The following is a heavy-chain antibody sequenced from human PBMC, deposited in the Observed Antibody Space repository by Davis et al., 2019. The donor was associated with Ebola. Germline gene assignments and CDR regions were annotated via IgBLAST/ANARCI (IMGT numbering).Heavy chain of an antibody. CDR2: INPNDGRT. CDR3: AKRRDNGGNYFDQ. D-gene: IGHD2-8*01. CDR1: GYTFTNYY. V-gene: IGHV1-46*01. J-gene: IGHJ4*02. Sequence: AASVKVSCKASGYTFTNYYMHWVRQAPGQGLEWMGMINPNDGRTIYAQKFQGRVTVTRDTSTTTVYMDLRSLRSDDTAVYYCAKRRDNGGNYFDQWGQGTLVTVAS.